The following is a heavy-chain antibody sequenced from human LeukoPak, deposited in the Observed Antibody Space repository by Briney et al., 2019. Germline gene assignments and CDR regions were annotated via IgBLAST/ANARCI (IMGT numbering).Heavy chain of an antibody. Sequence: GGSLRLSCAASGFTFSDYYMSWVRQAPGKGLEWVANIKQDGSEKYYVDSVKGRFAISRDNAKNSLYLQMNSLRAEDTAVYYCVRDWGYDSSGYWQKYFDTWGQGTLVTVSS. CDR3: VRDWGYDSSGYWQKYFDT. V-gene: IGHV3-7*01. J-gene: IGHJ4*02. D-gene: IGHD3-22*01. CDR2: IKQDGSEK. CDR1: GFTFSDYY.